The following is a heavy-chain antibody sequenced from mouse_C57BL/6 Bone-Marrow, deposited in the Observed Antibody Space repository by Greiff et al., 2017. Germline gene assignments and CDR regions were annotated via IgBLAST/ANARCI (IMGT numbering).Heavy chain of an antibody. CDR1: GYTFTSYW. CDR2: IYPGNSDT. CDR3: TRRYYSNLEFAY. J-gene: IGHJ3*01. Sequence: VQLQQSGTVLARPGASVKMSCKTSGYTFTSYWMHWVKQRPGQGLEWIGAIYPGNSDTSYNQKFKGKAKLTAVTSASTAYMELSSLTNEDSAVXYCTRRYYSNLEFAYWGQGTLVTVSA. V-gene: IGHV1-5*01. D-gene: IGHD2-5*01.